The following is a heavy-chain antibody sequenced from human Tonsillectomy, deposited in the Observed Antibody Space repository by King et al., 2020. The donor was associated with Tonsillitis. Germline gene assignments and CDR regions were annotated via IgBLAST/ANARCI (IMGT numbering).Heavy chain of an antibody. CDR3: AKDYHSSGWEDAFDV. Sequence: DVQLVESGGGLVQPGRSLRLSCAASRFTFDDYAMHWVRQAPGKGLEWGSGISWNSGSLAYADSLKGRFTISRDNAKNSLYLQMNSLRAEDTALYYCAKDYHSSGWEDAFDVWGQGTMVIVSS. D-gene: IGHD6-19*01. V-gene: IGHV3-9*01. CDR1: RFTFDDYA. J-gene: IGHJ3*01. CDR2: ISWNSGSL.